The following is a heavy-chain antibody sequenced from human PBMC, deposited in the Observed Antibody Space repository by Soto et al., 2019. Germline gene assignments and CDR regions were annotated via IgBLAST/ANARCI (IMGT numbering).Heavy chain of an antibody. D-gene: IGHD2-8*01. V-gene: IGHV3-21*01. J-gene: IGHJ6*03. Sequence: GGSLRLSCAASGFTFSSYSMDWVRQAPGKGLEWVSSISSSSSYIYYADSVKGRFTISRDNAKNSLYLQMNSLRAEDTAVYYCARGGVVLMVYATDYYYYMDVWGKGTTVTVSS. CDR1: GFTFSSYS. CDR3: ARGGVVLMVYATDYYYYMDV. CDR2: ISSSSSYI.